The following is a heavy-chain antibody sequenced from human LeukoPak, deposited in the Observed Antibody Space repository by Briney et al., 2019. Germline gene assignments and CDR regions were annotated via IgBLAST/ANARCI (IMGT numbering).Heavy chain of an antibody. J-gene: IGHJ4*02. D-gene: IGHD2-2*01. CDR2: IRSKANSYAT. Sequence: GGSLKLSCAASGLTFSGSAMHWVRQASGGGLEWVGRIRSKANSYATAYAASVKGRFTISRDDSKNTAYLQMNSLKAEDTAVYYCTRPAGGYCSSTSCPGVDYWGQGTLVTVSS. CDR1: GLTFSGSA. CDR3: TRPAGGYCSSTSCPGVDY. V-gene: IGHV3-73*01.